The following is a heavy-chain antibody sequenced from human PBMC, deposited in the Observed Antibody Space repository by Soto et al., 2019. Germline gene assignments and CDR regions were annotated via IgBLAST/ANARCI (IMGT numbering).Heavy chain of an antibody. V-gene: IGHV4-30-2*01. CDR3: ARDLGYYDILTGYYDNWFDP. D-gene: IGHD3-9*01. CDR1: GGSISSGGYS. CDR2: IYHSGST. J-gene: IGHJ5*02. Sequence: QLQLQESGSGLVKPSQTLSLTCAVSGGSISSGGYSWSWIRQPPGKGLEWIGHIYHSGSTSYNPSLKSRVTISVDRSKNQFSLKLSSVTAADTAVYYCARDLGYYDILTGYYDNWFDPWGQGTLVTVSS.